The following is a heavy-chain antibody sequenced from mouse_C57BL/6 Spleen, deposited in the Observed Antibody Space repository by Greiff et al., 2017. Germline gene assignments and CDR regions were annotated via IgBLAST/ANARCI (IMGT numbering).Heavy chain of an antibody. Sequence: QVQLQQSGAELVKPGASVKISCKASGYAFSSYWMNWVKQRPGKGLEWIGQIYPGDGDTNYNGKFKGKATLTADKSSSTAYMQLSSLTSEDSAVYFCERKEYGNSFFDYWGQGTTLTVSS. CDR3: ERKEYGNSFFDY. CDR2: IYPGDGDT. CDR1: GYAFSSYW. V-gene: IGHV1-80*01. D-gene: IGHD2-10*02. J-gene: IGHJ2*01.